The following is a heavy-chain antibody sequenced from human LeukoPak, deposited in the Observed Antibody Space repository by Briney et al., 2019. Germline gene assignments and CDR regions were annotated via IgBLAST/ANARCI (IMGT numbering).Heavy chain of an antibody. CDR3: ARDCSSSSCWVDAFDI. CDR2: VIHSGST. D-gene: IGHD2-2*01. V-gene: IGHV4-34*12. Sequence: SETLSLTCGVYGGSLSGYYWSWIRQPPGKGLEWIGEVIHSGSTNYNPSLKSRVTISLDTSKNQLSLKLSSATAADTAVYYCARDCSSSSCWVDAFDIWGQGTMVTVSS. J-gene: IGHJ3*02. CDR1: GGSLSGYY.